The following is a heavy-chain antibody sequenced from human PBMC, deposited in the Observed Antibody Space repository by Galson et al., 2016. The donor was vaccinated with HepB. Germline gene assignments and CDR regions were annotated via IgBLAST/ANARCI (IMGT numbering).Heavy chain of an antibody. V-gene: IGHV3-21*01. CDR3: AREHSDYYYAIDV. CDR1: GFDFNYYS. J-gene: IGHJ6*02. D-gene: IGHD1-26*01. Sequence: SLRLSCAASGFDFNYYSMHWVRQAPGKGLEWVSSISSGSSNIYCADSVKGRFTISRDNAKNSLYLQMNSLRAEDTAVYSCAREHSDYYYAIDVWGQGTTVTVSS. CDR2: ISSGSSNI.